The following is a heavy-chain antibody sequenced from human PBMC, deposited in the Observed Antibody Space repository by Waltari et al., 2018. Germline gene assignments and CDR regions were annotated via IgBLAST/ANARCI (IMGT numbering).Heavy chain of an antibody. J-gene: IGHJ4*02. CDR3: ARLANYAHGSGADY. D-gene: IGHD3-10*01. CDR2: INPNSGGT. CDR1: GYTFTGYD. Sequence: QVQLVQSGAEVKKPGASVKVSCKASGYTFTGYDMHWVRQAPGQGLEWMGRINPNSGGTNYAQKFQGRVTMTRDTSISTAYMELSRLRSDDTAVYYCARLANYAHGSGADYWGQGTLVTVSS. V-gene: IGHV1-2*06.